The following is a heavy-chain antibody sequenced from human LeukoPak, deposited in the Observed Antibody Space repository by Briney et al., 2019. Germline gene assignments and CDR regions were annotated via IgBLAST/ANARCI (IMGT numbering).Heavy chain of an antibody. Sequence: VASVKVSCKASGYTFSGDYMHWVRQAPGQGLEWMGWINPNSGGTNYAQNFQGRVTMTRDTSISTAYMELTSLRSEDTAVYYCAREGQNWFDPWGQGTLVTVSS. CDR3: AREGQNWFDP. CDR2: INPNSGGT. V-gene: IGHV1-2*02. J-gene: IGHJ5*02. CDR1: GYTFSGDY.